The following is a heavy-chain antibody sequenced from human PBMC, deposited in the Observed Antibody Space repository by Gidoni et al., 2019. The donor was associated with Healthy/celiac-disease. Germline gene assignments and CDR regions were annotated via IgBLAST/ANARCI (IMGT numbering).Heavy chain of an antibody. CDR2: IKSKTDGGTT. Sequence: EVQLVESGGGLVKPGGSRRLSCAASGFTFSNAWMSWVRQAPGKGLEWVGRIKSKTDGGTTDYAAPVKGRFTISRDDSKNTLYLQMNSLKTEDTAVYYCTTYSYGPLAFDYWGQGTLVTVSS. V-gene: IGHV3-15*01. CDR3: TTYSYGPLAFDY. CDR1: GFTFSNAW. J-gene: IGHJ4*02. D-gene: IGHD5-18*01.